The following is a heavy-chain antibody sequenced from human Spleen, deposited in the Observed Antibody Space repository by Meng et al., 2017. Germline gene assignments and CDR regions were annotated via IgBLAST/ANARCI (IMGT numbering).Heavy chain of an antibody. D-gene: IGHD1-20*01. CDR3: AREGISGTTSDY. J-gene: IGHJ4*02. Sequence: GGSLRLSCAASGYTFSSYAMTWVRQAPGKGLEWVSSIIYSDGSASYADSVKGRFTISRDNAKNSLYLQMHSLRAEDTAVYYCAREGISGTTSDYWGQGTLVTVSS. CDR1: GYTFSSYA. CDR2: IIYSDGSA. V-gene: IGHV3-23*01.